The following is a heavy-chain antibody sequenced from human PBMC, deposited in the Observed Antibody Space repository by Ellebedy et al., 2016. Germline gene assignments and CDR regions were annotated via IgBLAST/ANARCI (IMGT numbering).Heavy chain of an antibody. J-gene: IGHJ4*02. CDR1: GFTFRNYL. CDR3: YYGHYSGS. Sequence: GESLKISXVASGFTFRNYLMSWVRQAPGGGLEWISTISADGDIVFSADSVKGRFTISRDNSRYTLYLQMDSLRAADTAVYYCYYGHYSGSWGQGTLVTVSS. V-gene: IGHV3-23*01. CDR2: ISADGDIV. D-gene: IGHD4-17*01.